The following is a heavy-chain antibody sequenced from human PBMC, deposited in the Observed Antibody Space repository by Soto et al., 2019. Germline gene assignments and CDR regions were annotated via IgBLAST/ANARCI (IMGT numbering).Heavy chain of an antibody. V-gene: IGHV3-23*01. D-gene: IGHD6-13*01. Sequence: PGGPLRLSCAASGFTFSSYAMSWVRQTPGKGLEWVSAISGSGGSTYYADSVKGRLTISRDNSKNTLYLQMNSLRAEDTAVYYCAKFFIASPQAAAGTYYYYYYGMDVWGQGTTVT. CDR1: GFTFSSYA. CDR3: AKFFIASPQAAAGTYYYYYYGMDV. J-gene: IGHJ6*02. CDR2: ISGSGGST.